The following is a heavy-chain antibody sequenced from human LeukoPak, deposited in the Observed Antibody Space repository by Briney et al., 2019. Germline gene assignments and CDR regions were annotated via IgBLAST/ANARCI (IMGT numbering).Heavy chain of an antibody. CDR1: GYTLTTRH. V-gene: IGHV1-46*01. J-gene: IGHJ6*02. D-gene: IGHD3-3*01. CDR3: ARGGGHYEMDL. CDR2: IYLTEGST. Sequence: ASVKVSCKASGYTLTTRHIHWVRQAPGLGLEWMGIIYLTEGSTTDVQRFHGRVTLTRDTSTSTVYMELNRLTSEDTAVYYCARGGGHYEMDLWDQGTTVSVSS.